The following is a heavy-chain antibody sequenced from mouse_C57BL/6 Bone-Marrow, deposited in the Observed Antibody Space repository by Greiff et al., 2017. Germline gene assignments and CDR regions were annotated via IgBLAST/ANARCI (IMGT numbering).Heavy chain of an antibody. CDR3: ARTLYYNLDYYAMDY. CDR2: FNPGSGGT. J-gene: IGHJ4*01. Sequence: QVQLQQSGAELVRPGTSVKVSCKASGYAFTTYLLEWVKQRPGKGLEWIGVFNPGSGGTNYNAKFKGKATLTADKSSSTAYMQLSSLTSEDAAGYFCARTLYYNLDYYAMDYWGQGTSVSVSS. V-gene: IGHV1-54*01. D-gene: IGHD2-4*01. CDR1: GYAFTTYL.